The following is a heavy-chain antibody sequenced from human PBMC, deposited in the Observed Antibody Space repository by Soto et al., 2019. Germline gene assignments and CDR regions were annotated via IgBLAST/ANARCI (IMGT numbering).Heavy chain of an antibody. J-gene: IGHJ6*02. D-gene: IGHD3-22*01. CDR3: AIMTWLHSAMDV. CDR2: SSSSTI. Sequence: SSSSTIYYADSVKGRFTISRDNAKNSLYLQMNSLRDEDTAVYYCAIMTWLHSAMDVWGQGTTVTVSS. V-gene: IGHV3-48*02.